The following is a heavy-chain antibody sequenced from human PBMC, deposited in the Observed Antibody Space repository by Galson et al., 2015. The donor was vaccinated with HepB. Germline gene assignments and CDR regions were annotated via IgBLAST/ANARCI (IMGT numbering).Heavy chain of an antibody. J-gene: IGHJ4*02. D-gene: IGHD3-3*01. CDR3: AAGERGGIRFMEWLNRFDF. CDR1: GFTFSTYG. V-gene: IGHV1-3*01. Sequence: SVKVSCKASGFTFSTYGIHWVRQAPGQRLGWMGWIHGGNGNIKYSESLQGRVTITRDTSANTIYMELSSLRSEDTAMYYCAAGERGGIRFMEWLNRFDFWGRGTLVTVSS. CDR2: IHGGNGNI.